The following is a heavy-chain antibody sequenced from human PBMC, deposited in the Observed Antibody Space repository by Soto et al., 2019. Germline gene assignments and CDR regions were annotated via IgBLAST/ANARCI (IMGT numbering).Heavy chain of an antibody. V-gene: IGHV4-39*01. CDR1: GGSISTSGYY. CDR3: ARRRVFLDS. CDR2: IYYSGST. J-gene: IGHJ4*02. Sequence: QVQLQESGPGLVKPSETLSLTCTVSGGSISTSGYYWGWVRRPPGKGLEWIGSIYYSGSTYFNPSLVRRVAIPLDSSKNQFSLNLRSVTAADTAIYYWARRRVFLDSWGPGTLVTVSS.